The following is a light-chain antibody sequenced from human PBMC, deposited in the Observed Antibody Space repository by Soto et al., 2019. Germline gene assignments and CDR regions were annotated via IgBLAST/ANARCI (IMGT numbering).Light chain of an antibody. CDR2: DAS. J-gene: IGKJ1*01. V-gene: IGKV1-5*01. Sequence: DIQMTQSPSTLSASVGDRVTITCRARQSITIWWAWYQQKPGKAPKILTLDASRLDNPVPSRFSDSGSGTEFTLTISSLRPDDLATYDCQQYNSYSWTCGQGTNVEIK. CDR1: QSITIW. CDR3: QQYNSYSWT.